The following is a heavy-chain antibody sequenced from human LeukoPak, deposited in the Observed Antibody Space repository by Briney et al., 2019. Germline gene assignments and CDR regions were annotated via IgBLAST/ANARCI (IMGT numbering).Heavy chain of an antibody. Sequence: PSETLSLTCAVSGVSISGSYYYWGWIRQPPGKGLEWLGYIYSSGSTNYNPSLKSRVTMSVDTSKNQFSLKVSSVTAADTAVYYCARGRADITMSNLYYYYMDVWGKGTTVTVSS. J-gene: IGHJ6*03. V-gene: IGHV4-61*05. CDR2: IYSSGST. CDR1: GVSISGSYYY. CDR3: ARGRADITMSNLYYYYMDV. D-gene: IGHD3-10*02.